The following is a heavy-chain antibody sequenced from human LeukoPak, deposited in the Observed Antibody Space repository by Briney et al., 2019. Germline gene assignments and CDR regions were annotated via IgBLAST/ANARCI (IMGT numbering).Heavy chain of an antibody. CDR3: ARDYGTHGEYFDY. D-gene: IGHD3-10*01. V-gene: IGHV3-48*02. Sequence: GGSLRLSCAASGFTFSSYNMNWVRQAPGKGLEWLSYISSSRATIYYADSVKGRFTISRDNAENSLYLQMNSLRDEDTAVYYCARDYGTHGEYFDYWGQGTLVTVSS. CDR2: ISSSRATI. J-gene: IGHJ4*02. CDR1: GFTFSSYN.